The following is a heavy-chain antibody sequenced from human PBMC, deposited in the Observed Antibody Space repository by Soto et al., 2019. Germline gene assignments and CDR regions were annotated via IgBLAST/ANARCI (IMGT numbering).Heavy chain of an antibody. V-gene: IGHV3-21*01. D-gene: IGHD6-13*01. Sequence: PGGSLRLSCAASGFTFRSFTMNWVRQAPGKGLEWVSTISSNSAYIYYTDALGGRFTISRDNAKNSLHLQMNSLRAEDTAVYYCTRDASRDSSARGWFDPWGTGTLVTVSS. CDR3: TRDASRDSSARGWFDP. CDR2: ISSNSAYI. J-gene: IGHJ5*02. CDR1: GFTFRSFT.